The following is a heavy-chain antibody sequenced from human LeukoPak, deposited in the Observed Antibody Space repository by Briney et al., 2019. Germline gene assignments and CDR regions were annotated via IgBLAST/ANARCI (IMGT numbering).Heavy chain of an antibody. J-gene: IGHJ5*02. V-gene: IGHV3-7*01. CDR3: SRAMT. CDR1: GFTFSGYW. Sequence: GSLRLSCAASGFTFSGYWMSWVRQAPGKGLEWVANIKPDGSDKAYVDSVKGRFTISRDNTKNSLYLQMSSLRAEDTAVYYCSRAMTWGQGTLVSVSS. CDR2: IKPDGSDK.